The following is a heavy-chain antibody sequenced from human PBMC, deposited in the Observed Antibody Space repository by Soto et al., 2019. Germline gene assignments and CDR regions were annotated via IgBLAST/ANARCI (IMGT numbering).Heavy chain of an antibody. D-gene: IGHD6-6*01. V-gene: IGHV1-69*13. J-gene: IGHJ5*02. Sequence: TVKVSCKASGGTFSSYSITWVRQAPGQGLEWMGGIIPIFGTANYAQKFQGRVTITADESTSTAYMELSSLRSEDTALYYCARDHSTSSYSWFDPWGQGTLVTVSS. CDR3: ARDHSTSSYSWFDP. CDR2: IIPIFGTA. CDR1: GGTFSSYS.